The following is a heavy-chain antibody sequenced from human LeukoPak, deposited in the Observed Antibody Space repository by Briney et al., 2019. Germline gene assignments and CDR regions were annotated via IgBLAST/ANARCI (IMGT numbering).Heavy chain of an antibody. Sequence: PSETLSLTCTVSGGSISSSSYYWGWIRQPPGKGLEWIGSIYCSGSTYYNPSLKSRVTISVDTSKNQFSLKLSSVTAADTAVYYCARLMVRGVIARRVYGMDVWGQGTTVTVSS. D-gene: IGHD3-10*01. CDR2: IYCSGST. J-gene: IGHJ6*02. CDR3: ARLMVRGVIARRVYGMDV. CDR1: GGSISSSSYY. V-gene: IGHV4-39*01.